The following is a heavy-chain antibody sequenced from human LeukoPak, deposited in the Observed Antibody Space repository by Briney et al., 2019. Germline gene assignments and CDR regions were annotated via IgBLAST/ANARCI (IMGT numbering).Heavy chain of an antibody. D-gene: IGHD2-21*01. CDR1: GFTVSSKY. CDR3: ARDWPLDY. J-gene: IGHJ4*02. Sequence: PGGSLRLSCAASGFTVSSKYMNWVRQAPGKGLEWVSVIYSGGTTYYADSVKGRFTMSSDSSKNTLYLQMNSLRAEDTAVYYCARDWPLDYWGQGTPVTVSS. CDR2: IYSGGTT. V-gene: IGHV3-66*02.